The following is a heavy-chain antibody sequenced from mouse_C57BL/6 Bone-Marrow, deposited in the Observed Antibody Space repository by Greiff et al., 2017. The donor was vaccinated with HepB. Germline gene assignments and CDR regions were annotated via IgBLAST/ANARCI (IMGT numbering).Heavy chain of an antibody. D-gene: IGHD4-1*02. V-gene: IGHV1-9*01. CDR3: ASQGGSFNWAWFAY. Sequence: QVQLQQSGAELMKPGASVKLSCKATGYTFTGYWIEWVKQRPGHGLEWIGEILPGSGSTNYNEKFKGKATFTADTSSNTAYMHLSSLTTEDSAIYCGASQGGSFNWAWFAYWGQGTLVTVSA. J-gene: IGHJ3*01. CDR1: GYTFTGYW. CDR2: ILPGSGST.